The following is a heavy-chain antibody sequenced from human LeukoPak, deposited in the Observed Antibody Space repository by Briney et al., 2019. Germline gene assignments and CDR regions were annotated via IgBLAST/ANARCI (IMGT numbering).Heavy chain of an antibody. CDR1: GFTFSSYA. D-gene: IGHD3-22*01. CDR2: IPYDGSNK. CDR3: AKSSYYDASGYYREYYFDY. Sequence: GGSLRLSCAASGFTFSSYAMHWVRQAPGKGLEWVAVIPYDGSNKYYADSVKGRFTISRDNSKNTLYLQMNSLRDEGTAVYYCAKSSYYDASGYYREYYFDYWGQGTLVTVSS. V-gene: IGHV3-30*04. J-gene: IGHJ4*02.